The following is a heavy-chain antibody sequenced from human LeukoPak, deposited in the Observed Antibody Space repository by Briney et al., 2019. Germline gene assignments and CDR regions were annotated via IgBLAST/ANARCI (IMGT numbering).Heavy chain of an antibody. CDR2: IYTSGST. D-gene: IGHD6-13*01. Sequence: SETLSLTCTVSGGSISSGSDYWSWIRQPAGKGLEWIGRIYTSGSTNYNPSLKSRVTISVDTSKNQFSLKLSSVTAADTAVYYCARHSTWSRTIEYWGQGTLVIVSS. J-gene: IGHJ4*02. V-gene: IGHV4-61*02. CDR1: GGSISSGSDY. CDR3: ARHSTWSRTIEY.